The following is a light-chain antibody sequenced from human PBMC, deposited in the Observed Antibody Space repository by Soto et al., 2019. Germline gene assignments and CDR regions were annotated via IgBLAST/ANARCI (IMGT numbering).Light chain of an antibody. CDR3: QSYDSSNHGV. J-gene: IGLJ3*02. CDR2: EDN. CDR1: SGSIASNY. Sequence: NFMLTQPHSVSESPGKTVIISCTRSSGSIASNYVQWYQQRPGSSPTTVIYEDNQRPSGVPDRFSGSIDSSSNSASLTISGLKTEDEADYYCQSYDSSNHGVFGGGTKLTVL. V-gene: IGLV6-57*01.